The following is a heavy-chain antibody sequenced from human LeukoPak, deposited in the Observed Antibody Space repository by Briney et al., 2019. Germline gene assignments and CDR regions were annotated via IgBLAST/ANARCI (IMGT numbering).Heavy chain of an antibody. V-gene: IGHV4-38-2*02. Sequence: PSETLSLICTVSGYSISSDSYWGWVRQPPGKGLEWIGGIHHSGSTYYNPSLKSRVIISVDTSRNQFSLRLSSVTAADTAQYFCARDIFSGSSWYVGYWGQGIQVTVSS. CDR1: GYSISSDSY. J-gene: IGHJ4*02. CDR2: IHHSGST. D-gene: IGHD6-13*01. CDR3: ARDIFSGSSWYVGY.